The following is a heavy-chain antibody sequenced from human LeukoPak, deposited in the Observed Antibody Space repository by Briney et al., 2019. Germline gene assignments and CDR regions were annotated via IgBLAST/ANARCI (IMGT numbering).Heavy chain of an antibody. V-gene: IGHV4-39*07. D-gene: IGHD5-12*01. J-gene: IGHJ3*02. CDR1: GGSISSSSYY. Sequence: PSETLSLTCTVSGGSISSSSYYWGWIRQPPGKGLEWIGSIYYSGSTYYNPSLKSRVTISVDTSKNQFSLKLSSVTAADTAVYYCARLGVNSGYDPDAFDIWGQGTMVTVSS. CDR3: ARLGVNSGYDPDAFDI. CDR2: IYYSGST.